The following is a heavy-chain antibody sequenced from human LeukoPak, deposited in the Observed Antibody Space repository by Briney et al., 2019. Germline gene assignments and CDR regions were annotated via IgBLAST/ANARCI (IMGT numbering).Heavy chain of an antibody. V-gene: IGHV5-51*01. D-gene: IGHD3-22*01. CDR2: IYPGDSDT. Sequence: GESLKISCKGSGYSFTSYWIGWVRQMPGKGLEWMGIIYPGDSDTRYSPSFQGQVTISADKSISTAYLQWSSLKASDTAMYYCARPYDSSGYYASGIAYWGQATLVTVSS. CDR3: ARPYDSSGYYASGIAY. J-gene: IGHJ4*02. CDR1: GYSFTSYW.